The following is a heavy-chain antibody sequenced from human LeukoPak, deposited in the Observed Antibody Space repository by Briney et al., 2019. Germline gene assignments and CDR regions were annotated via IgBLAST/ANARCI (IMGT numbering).Heavy chain of an antibody. CDR1: GFXFDDYG. J-gene: IGHJ5*02. V-gene: IGHV3-20*04. CDR2: INWNGGST. CDR3: ARALCSGGSCKFDP. Sequence: GGSLRLSCAASGFXFDDYGISWVRQAPGKGLEWVSGINWNGGSTGYADSVKGRFTISRDNAKNSLYLQMNSLRAEDTALYYCARALCSGGSCKFDPWGQGTLVTVSS. D-gene: IGHD2-15*01.